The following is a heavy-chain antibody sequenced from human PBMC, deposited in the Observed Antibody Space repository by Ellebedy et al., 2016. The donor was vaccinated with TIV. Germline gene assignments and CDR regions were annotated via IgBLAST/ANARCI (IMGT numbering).Heavy chain of an antibody. CDR2: IIPIFGTA. CDR3: ATDRAPDGRTWCIAL. Sequence: AASVKVSCKASGATFSSYAISLVRQAPGQGLEWMGGIIPIFGTAKYAQKFQGRVTITADESTSTAYMELSSLRSEDTAVYYCATDRAPDGRTWCIALWGRGTLVTVSS. CDR1: GATFSSYA. J-gene: IGHJ2*01. D-gene: IGHD2-8*01. V-gene: IGHV1-69*13.